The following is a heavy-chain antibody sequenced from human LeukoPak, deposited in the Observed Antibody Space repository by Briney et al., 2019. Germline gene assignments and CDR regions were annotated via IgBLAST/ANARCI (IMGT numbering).Heavy chain of an antibody. D-gene: IGHD2-15*01. V-gene: IGHV1-2*02. Sequence: ASVKVSCKVSVYTFTGYYMHWVRQAPGQGLEWMGWVNPYSGGTNYAQKFQGRVTMTRDTSISTAYMELRRLSSDDTAIYYCARPYCNGGSCHDYFDYWGQGTLVSVSS. CDR1: VYTFTGYY. CDR3: ARPYCNGGSCHDYFDY. CDR2: VNPYSGGT. J-gene: IGHJ4*02.